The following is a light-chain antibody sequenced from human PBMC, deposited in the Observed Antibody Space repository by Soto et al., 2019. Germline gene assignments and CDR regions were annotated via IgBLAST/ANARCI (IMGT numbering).Light chain of an antibody. CDR3: RQYYSYKYN. CDR2: AAS. CDR1: QGISSY. Sequence: AIRMTQSPSSLSASTGDRVTITCRASQGISSYLAWYQQKPGKAPKLLIYAASTLQSGVPSRFSGSGSGTDFTLTTSCLQSEDFATYYCRQYYSYKYNYGQGTKVDIK. J-gene: IGKJ2*01. V-gene: IGKV1-8*01.